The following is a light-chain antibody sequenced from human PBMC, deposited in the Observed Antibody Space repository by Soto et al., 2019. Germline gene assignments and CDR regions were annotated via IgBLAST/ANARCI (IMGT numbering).Light chain of an antibody. CDR1: QRVLYSSNNKNY. V-gene: IGKV4-1*01. Sequence: DIVMTQSPDSLAVSLGERATINCKSSQRVLYSSNNKNYLAWYQQKPGQPPKLLIYWASTRESGVPDRFSGSGSGTDFTLTISSLQAEDVAVYYCHQYYSSWTFGQGTKVEVK. J-gene: IGKJ1*01. CDR3: HQYYSSWT. CDR2: WAS.